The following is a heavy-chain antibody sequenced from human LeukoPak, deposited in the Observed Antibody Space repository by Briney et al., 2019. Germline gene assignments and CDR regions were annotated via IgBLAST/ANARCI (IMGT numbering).Heavy chain of an antibody. J-gene: IGHJ3*02. CDR3: ARGTSLYYDSSGTEDDAFDI. V-gene: IGHV4-61*05. CDR2: IYYSGST. Sequence: SETLSLTCTVSGGSISSNSYYWAWIRQPPGKGLEWIGYIYYSGSTNYNPSLKSRVTISVDTSKNQFSLKLSSVTAADTAVYYCARGTSLYYDSSGTEDDAFDIWGQGTMVTVSS. CDR1: GGSISSNSYY. D-gene: IGHD3-22*01.